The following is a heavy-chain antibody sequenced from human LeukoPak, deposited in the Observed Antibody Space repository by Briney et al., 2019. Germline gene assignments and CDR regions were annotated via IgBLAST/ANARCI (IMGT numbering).Heavy chain of an antibody. CDR3: ARLTLSASDWCYDY. CDR2: ISSSSSYI. D-gene: IGHD5-12*01. Sequence: PGGSLRLSCAASGFTFSSYSMNWVRQAPGKGLEWVSSISSSSSYIYYADSVKGRFTISRDNAKNSLYLQMNSLRTEDTAVYYCARLTLSASDWCYDYWGQGTLVTVSS. CDR1: GFTFSSYS. J-gene: IGHJ4*02. V-gene: IGHV3-21*01.